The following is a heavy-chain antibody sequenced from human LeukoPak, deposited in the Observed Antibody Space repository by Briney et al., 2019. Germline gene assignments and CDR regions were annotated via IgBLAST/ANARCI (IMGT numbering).Heavy chain of an antibody. CDR1: GYTFTSYG. V-gene: IGHV1-18*01. Sequence: ASVKVSCKASGYTFTSYGISWVRQAPGQGLEWMGWISAYNGNTNSAQKLHGRVTMTTDTSTSTAYMELRSLRSDDTAVYYCARGRKDYGDYYFDSWGQGTLVTVSS. J-gene: IGHJ4*02. CDR3: ARGRKDYGDYYFDS. CDR2: ISAYNGNT. D-gene: IGHD4-17*01.